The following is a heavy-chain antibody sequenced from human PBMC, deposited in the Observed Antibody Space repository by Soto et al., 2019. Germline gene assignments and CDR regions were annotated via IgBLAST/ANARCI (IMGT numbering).Heavy chain of an antibody. V-gene: IGHV1-18*01. CDR3: ARGRIVASIHDAFEI. J-gene: IGHJ3*02. Sequence: QGQLLQSGDEVKKPGASVRVSCSASGYDFTSYGISWVRQAPGQGREWVTWISAYNGKRDTAQKFQGRVTMTLDTSTDTAHMELGDLTSADTAVYYCARGRIVASIHDAFEIWGQGTMVAVSS. CDR1: GYDFTSYG. CDR2: ISAYNGKR. D-gene: IGHD2-21*01.